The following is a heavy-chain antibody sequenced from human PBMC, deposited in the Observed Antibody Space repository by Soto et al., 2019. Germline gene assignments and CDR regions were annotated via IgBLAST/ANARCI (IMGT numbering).Heavy chain of an antibody. Sequence: EVQLVESGGGLVQPGGSLRLSCAASGFTFTSYWMHWVRQAPGKGLVWVSRINPYGSITNYADSVKGQFTISRDNAKNTVYLQMNSLRVEDTAVYYCARGAGRAYYVDSWGQGTLVTVSS. CDR1: GFTFTSYW. CDR3: ARGAGRAYYVDS. J-gene: IGHJ4*02. CDR2: INPYGSIT. D-gene: IGHD3-16*01. V-gene: IGHV3-74*01.